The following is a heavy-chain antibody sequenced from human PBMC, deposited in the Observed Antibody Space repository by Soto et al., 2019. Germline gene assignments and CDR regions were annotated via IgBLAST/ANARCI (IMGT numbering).Heavy chain of an antibody. V-gene: IGHV1-69*13. CDR3: ARVEMATIPPYFDY. CDR2: IIPIFGTA. J-gene: IGHJ4*02. Sequence: SVKVSCKASGGNFSSYAISWVRQAPGQGLEWMGGIIPIFGTANYAQKFQGRVTITADESTSTAYMELSSLRSEDTAVYYCARVEMATIPPYFDYWGQGTLVTVSS. D-gene: IGHD5-12*01. CDR1: GGNFSSYA.